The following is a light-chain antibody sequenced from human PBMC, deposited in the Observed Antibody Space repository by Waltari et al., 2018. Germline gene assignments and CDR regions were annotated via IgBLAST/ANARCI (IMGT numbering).Light chain of an antibody. V-gene: IGKV3-11*01. CDR2: DTS. CDR3: QQRRDWPLT. CDR1: QRVTNY. J-gene: IGKJ4*01. Sequence: DIVLTQSPAILSLSPGERASLSCRASQRVTNYLAWYQQKPGQAPRLLIYDTSNRATGIPARFSVSGFGTDFTLTISSLEPEDFAVYYCQQRRDWPLTFGGGTKVEIK.